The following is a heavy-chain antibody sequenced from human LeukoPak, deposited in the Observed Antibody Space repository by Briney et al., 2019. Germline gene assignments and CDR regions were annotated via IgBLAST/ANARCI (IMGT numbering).Heavy chain of an antibody. CDR3: ASQIGHCRGGSCSGY. J-gene: IGHJ4*02. CDR2: LSSSSKDK. V-gene: IGHV3-21*01. Sequence: PGGSLRLSCAASGFTFSNYAMTWVRQAPGKGLEWVSSLSSSSKDKFYADSVEGRFTISRDNAKKSLYLQMNSLRDEDTAVYYCASQIGHCRGGSCSGYWGQGTLVTVSS. CDR1: GFTFSNYA. D-gene: IGHD2-15*01.